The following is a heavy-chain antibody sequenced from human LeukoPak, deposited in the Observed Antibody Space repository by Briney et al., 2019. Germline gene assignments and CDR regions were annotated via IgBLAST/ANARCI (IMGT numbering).Heavy chain of an antibody. V-gene: IGHV4-31*03. CDR2: IYYSGST. J-gene: IGHJ4*02. CDR3: ARAAGYDGANHFDY. CDR1: GGSISSGGYY. D-gene: IGHD3-16*01. Sequence: PSETLSLTCTVSGGSISSGGYYWSWIRQHPGKGLEWIGYIYYSGSTYYNPSLKSRVTISVDTSKNQFSLKLSSVTAVDTAVYYCARAAGYDGANHFDYWGQGTLVTVSS.